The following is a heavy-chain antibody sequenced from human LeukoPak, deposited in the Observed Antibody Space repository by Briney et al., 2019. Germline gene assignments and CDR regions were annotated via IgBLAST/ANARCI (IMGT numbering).Heavy chain of an antibody. V-gene: IGHV3-23*01. CDR2: FSGSGGST. D-gene: IGHD6-6*01. Sequence: PGGSLRLSCAASGFTFSSYAMSWVRQAPGKGLEWVSAFSGSGGSTYYADSVKGRFTISRDNYKNTLYLQMNSLRAEDTAVYYCAKARGYYYYYYMDVWGKGTTVTVSS. J-gene: IGHJ6*03. CDR1: GFTFSSYA. CDR3: AKARGYYYYYYMDV.